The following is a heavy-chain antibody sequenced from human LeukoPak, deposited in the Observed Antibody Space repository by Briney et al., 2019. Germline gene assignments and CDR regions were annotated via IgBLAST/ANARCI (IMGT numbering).Heavy chain of an antibody. Sequence: ASVTVSCKASGYTFTSYGISWVRQAPGQGLEWMGWISTYNGNTNYVREFQGRVTMTTDTSTSTAYMELRSLRSDDTAVYYCAXDDXTSASCYLAYWGQGTLVTVSS. CDR1: GYTFTSYG. CDR3: AXDDXTSASCYLAY. D-gene: IGHD2-2*01. CDR2: ISTYNGNT. V-gene: IGHV1-18*01. J-gene: IGHJ4*02.